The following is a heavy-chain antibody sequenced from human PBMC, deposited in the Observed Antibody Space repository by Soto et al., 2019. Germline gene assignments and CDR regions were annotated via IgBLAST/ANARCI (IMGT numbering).Heavy chain of an antibody. D-gene: IGHD3-3*01. CDR2: IKDDGSER. CDR1: VFSFGSYW. Sequence: SLRLSCAVSVFSFGSYWMSWVRQPPGKGLEWLASIKDDGSERYYLDSVKGRFTISRDNAKDSLSLQMNSLRGEDTAFYYCARDVGPVTIFGEALSGYFDFWGQGTLVTVSS. V-gene: IGHV3-7*03. CDR3: ARDVGPVTIFGEALSGYFDF. J-gene: IGHJ4*02.